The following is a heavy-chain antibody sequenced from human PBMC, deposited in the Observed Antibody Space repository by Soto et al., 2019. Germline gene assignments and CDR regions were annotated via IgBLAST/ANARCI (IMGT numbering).Heavy chain of an antibody. D-gene: IGHD2-21*02. J-gene: IGHJ6*02. Sequence: ASVKVSCKASGYTFTSYAMHWVRQAPGQRLEWMGWINAGNGNTKYSQKFQGRVTITRDTSASTAYMELSSLRSEDTAVYYCAIAYCGGDCPRSYYYYGMDVWGQGTTVTVS. CDR2: INAGNGNT. CDR1: GYTFTSYA. CDR3: AIAYCGGDCPRSYYYYGMDV. V-gene: IGHV1-3*01.